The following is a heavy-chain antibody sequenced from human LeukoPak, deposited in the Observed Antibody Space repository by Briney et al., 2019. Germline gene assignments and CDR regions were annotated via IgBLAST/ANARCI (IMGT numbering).Heavy chain of an antibody. V-gene: IGHV3-23*01. CDR2: ISASGGST. J-gene: IGHJ4*02. CDR3: AKAPGPAAVGGFDY. CDR1: GFTFSSSA. D-gene: IGHD2-2*01. Sequence: GGSLRLSCAASGFTFSSSAMSWVRQVPGKGLEWVTGISASGGSTYCADSVRGRFTISRDNSKNTLYVQMNSLRDEDTAVYYCAKAPGPAAVGGFDYWGQGTLVTVSS.